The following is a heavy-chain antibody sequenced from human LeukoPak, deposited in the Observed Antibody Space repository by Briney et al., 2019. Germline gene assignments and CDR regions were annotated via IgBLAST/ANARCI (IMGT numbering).Heavy chain of an antibody. D-gene: IGHD2-15*01. V-gene: IGHV3-23*01. CDR2: ISGSASST. Sequence: GGSLRLSCAASGFSFNSYAISWVRQAPGKGLEWVSTISGSASSTYYADSVKGRFTISRDNSKSTLSLQINSLRVEDTAIYYCAKARGRVNTLVAVTHAFDSWGQGTLVTVSS. J-gene: IGHJ4*02. CDR1: GFSFNSYA. CDR3: AKARGRVNTLVAVTHAFDS.